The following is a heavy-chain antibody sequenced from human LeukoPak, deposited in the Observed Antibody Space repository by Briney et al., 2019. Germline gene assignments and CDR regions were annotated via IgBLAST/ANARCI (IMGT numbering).Heavy chain of an antibody. V-gene: IGHV3-23*01. D-gene: IGHD2-2*01. CDR1: RFTFSSYA. Sequence: TGGSLRLSCAASRFTFSSYAMSWVRQAPGRGLEWVSAISGSGGSTYYADSVKGRFTISRDNSKNTLYLQMNSLRAEDTAVYYCAKGQYCSSTSCYAAPFDYWGQGTLVTVSS. J-gene: IGHJ4*02. CDR2: ISGSGGST. CDR3: AKGQYCSSTSCYAAPFDY.